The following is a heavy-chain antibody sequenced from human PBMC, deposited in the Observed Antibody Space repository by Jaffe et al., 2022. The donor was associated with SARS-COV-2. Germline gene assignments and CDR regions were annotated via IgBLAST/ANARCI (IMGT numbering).Heavy chain of an antibody. V-gene: IGHV3-23*01. Sequence: EVQLLESGGGLVQPGGSLRLSCAASGFTFSSYAMSWVRQAPGKGLEWVSAISGSGGSTYYADSVKGRFTISRDNSKNTLYLQMNSLRAEDTAVYYCAKDGEGVISYYYGMDVWGQGTTVTVSS. CDR2: ISGSGGST. D-gene: IGHD3-16*02. CDR3: AKDGEGVISYYYGMDV. CDR1: GFTFSSYA. J-gene: IGHJ6*02.